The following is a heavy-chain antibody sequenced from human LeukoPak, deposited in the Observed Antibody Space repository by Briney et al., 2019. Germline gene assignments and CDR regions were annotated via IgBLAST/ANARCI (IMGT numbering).Heavy chain of an antibody. CDR2: ITCSGSYI. CDR1: AFSFSNYN. J-gene: IGHJ6*03. V-gene: IGHV3-21*01. CDR3: ARDPYSGSYSDYYYYYMDV. Sequence: GGSLRLSCAASAFSFSNYNMNWVRQAPGKGLEWVSSITCSGSYIYYADSVKGRFTISRDNAKNSLYLQLNRLRAEDTAVYYCARDPYSGSYSDYYYYYMDVWCKGTTVTVSS. D-gene: IGHD1-26*01.